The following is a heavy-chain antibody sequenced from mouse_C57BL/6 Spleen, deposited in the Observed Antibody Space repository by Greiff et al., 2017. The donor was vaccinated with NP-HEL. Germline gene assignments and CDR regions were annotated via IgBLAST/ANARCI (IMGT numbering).Heavy chain of an antibody. J-gene: IGHJ4*01. CDR1: GYTFTDYY. CDR2: INPNNGGT. V-gene: IGHV1-26*01. D-gene: IGHD3-2*02. Sequence: EVQLQQSGPELVKPGASVKISCKASGYTFTDYYMNWVKQSHGKSLEWIGDINPNNGGTSYNQKFKGKATLTVDKSSSTAYMELRSLTSEDSAVYYCARGEQLRLHYYYAMDYWGQGTSVTVSS. CDR3: ARGEQLRLHYYYAMDY.